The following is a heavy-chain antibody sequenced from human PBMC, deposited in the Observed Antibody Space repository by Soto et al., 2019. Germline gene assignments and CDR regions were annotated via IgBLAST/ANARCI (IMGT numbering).Heavy chain of an antibody. CDR2: ISGSSSYI. J-gene: IGHJ4*02. CDR1: GFTFSSYL. V-gene: IGHV3-21*02. Sequence: EVQLVESGGGLVKPGGPLRLSCAASGFTFSSYLMNWVPQAPGKGLEWVSAISGSSSYIYYTDSVRGRFTISRDNAKNSVYLQMNSLRVEDTAVYYCARDPSGALPGFDYWGQGILVTVSS. D-gene: IGHD3-3*01. CDR3: ARDPSGALPGFDY.